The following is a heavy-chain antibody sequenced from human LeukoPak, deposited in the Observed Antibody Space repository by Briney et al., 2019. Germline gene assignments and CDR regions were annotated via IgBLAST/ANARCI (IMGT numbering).Heavy chain of an antibody. V-gene: IGHV4-34*01. Sequence: PSETLSLTCAVYGGSFSGYYWSWIRQPPGKGLEWIGEINHSGSTNYNPSLKSRVTISVDTSKNQFSLKLSSVTAADTAVYYCARDAAAAGAERGLAYGGQEPLVTVS. D-gene: IGHD6-13*01. J-gene: IGHJ4*02. CDR1: GGSFSGYY. CDR3: ARDAAAAGAERGLAY. CDR2: INHSGST.